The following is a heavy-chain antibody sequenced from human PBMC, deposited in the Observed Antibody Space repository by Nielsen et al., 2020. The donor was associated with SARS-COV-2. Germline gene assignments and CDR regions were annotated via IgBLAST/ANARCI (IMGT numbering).Heavy chain of an antibody. J-gene: IGHJ4*02. CDR2: ISYDGSNK. Sequence: GESLKISCAASGFTFSSYGMHWVRQAPGEGLEWVAVISYDGSNKYYADSVKGRFTISRDNSKNTLYLQMNSLRAEDTAVYYCAKARGGDCYSSSDYWGQGTLVTVSS. CDR3: AKARGGDCYSSSDY. V-gene: IGHV3-30*18. CDR1: GFTFSSYG. D-gene: IGHD2-21*02.